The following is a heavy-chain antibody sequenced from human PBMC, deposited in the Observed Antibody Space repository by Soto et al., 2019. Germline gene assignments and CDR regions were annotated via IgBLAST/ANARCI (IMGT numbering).Heavy chain of an antibody. Sequence: LETLSLTCTVSGGSSISSSYCWGWIRKPPGKGLEWIGSIYYSGYTYYNPSLNSRVTVSVDTSKNQFSLKVTSVTAADTAVYYCARLHGYCISSSCHGHYAMDVWGQGTTVTVSS. V-gene: IGHV4-39*01. CDR2: IYYSGYT. CDR3: ARLHGYCISSSCHGHYAMDV. D-gene: IGHD2-2*01. CDR1: GGSSISSSYC. J-gene: IGHJ6*02.